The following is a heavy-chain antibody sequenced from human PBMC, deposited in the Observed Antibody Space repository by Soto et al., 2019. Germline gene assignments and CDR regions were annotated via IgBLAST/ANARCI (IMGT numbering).Heavy chain of an antibody. V-gene: IGHV3-23*01. Sequence: GGSLRLSCTASGFKFSNYAMSWVRQAPGKGLEWVSLISATGGGTYYADSVKGRFTISRDNSHNTLYLQVHSLTAEDTAVYYCAKDRRAGGNSAFYFDFWGQGA. J-gene: IGHJ4*02. CDR3: AKDRRAGGNSAFYFDF. CDR1: GFKFSNYA. CDR2: ISATGGGT. D-gene: IGHD3-16*01.